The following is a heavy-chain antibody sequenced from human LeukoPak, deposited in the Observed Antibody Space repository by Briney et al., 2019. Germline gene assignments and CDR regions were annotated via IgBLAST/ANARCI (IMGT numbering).Heavy chain of an antibody. CDR3: VRGDFDC. J-gene: IGHJ4*02. CDR1: GYTFTTYY. Sequence: ASVKVSCKASGYTFTTYYLHWVRQAPGQGLEWMGWINPNSGGTNYAQKFQGRVTMTRDTSISTAYVDLSRLASDDTAVYYCVRGDFDCWGQGTLVTVSS. CDR2: INPNSGGT. V-gene: IGHV1-2*02.